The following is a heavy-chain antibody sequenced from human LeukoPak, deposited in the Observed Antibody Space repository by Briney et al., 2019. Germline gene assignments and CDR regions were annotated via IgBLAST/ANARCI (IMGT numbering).Heavy chain of an antibody. CDR2: ISNDGDT. Sequence: GGSLRLSCAASGFTVSSNYMSWVRQGPGKGLECVSVISNDGDTYYADSVKGRFTISRDTSKNTVSLQMNSLRAEDTAVYYCAKDGQIVVAVRGWYFDYWGQGTLVSVSS. CDR3: AKDGQIVVAVRGWYFDY. J-gene: IGHJ4*02. V-gene: IGHV3-66*02. D-gene: IGHD3-22*01. CDR1: GFTVSSNY.